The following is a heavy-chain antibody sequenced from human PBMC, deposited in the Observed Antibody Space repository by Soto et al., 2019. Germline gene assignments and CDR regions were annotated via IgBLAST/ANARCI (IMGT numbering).Heavy chain of an antibody. Sequence: PSETLSLTCTVSGGSISSYYWSWIRQPPGKGLEWIGYIYYSGSTNYNPSLKSRVTISVDTSKNQLSLKLSSVTAADTAVYYCARDRSTAAGTGPIDYWGQGTLVTVSS. CDR2: IYYSGST. D-gene: IGHD6-13*01. CDR1: GGSISSYY. J-gene: IGHJ4*02. V-gene: IGHV4-59*01. CDR3: ARDRSTAAGTGPIDY.